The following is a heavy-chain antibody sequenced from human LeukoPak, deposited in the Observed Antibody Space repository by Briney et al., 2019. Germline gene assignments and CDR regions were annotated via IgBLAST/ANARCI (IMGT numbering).Heavy chain of an antibody. CDR3: ARGIAWPFDI. CDR1: GFTFSSYG. Sequence: PGGSLRLSCAASGFTFSSYGMHWVRQAPGKGLEWVAFIRYDGSNKYYADSVKGRFTISRDNSKNTLYLQMNSLRAEDTAVYYCARGIAWPFDIWGQGTMVTVSS. J-gene: IGHJ3*02. D-gene: IGHD3-3*02. CDR2: IRYDGSNK. V-gene: IGHV3-30*02.